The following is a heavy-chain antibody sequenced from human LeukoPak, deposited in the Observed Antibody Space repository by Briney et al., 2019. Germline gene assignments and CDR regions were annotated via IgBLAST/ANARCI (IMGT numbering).Heavy chain of an antibody. D-gene: IGHD1-26*01. CDR1: GFTFSTHG. CDR2: IRYDGINK. V-gene: IGHV3-30*02. Sequence: GGSLRLSCAASGFTFSTHGMHWVRQAPGKGLEWVAFIRYDGINKYYADSVKGRFTISRDNSKNTLYLQMNSLRAEDTAVYYCARGGSYLSAFDIWGQGTMVTVSS. CDR3: ARGGSYLSAFDI. J-gene: IGHJ3*02.